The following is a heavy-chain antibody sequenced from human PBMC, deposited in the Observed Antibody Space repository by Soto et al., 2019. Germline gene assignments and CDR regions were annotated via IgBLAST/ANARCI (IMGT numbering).Heavy chain of an antibody. J-gene: IGHJ4*02. Sequence: ASVKVSCKASGYTYTSYYMHWVRQAPGQRLEWMGWINAGNGNTKYSQKFQGGVTITRDTSASTAYMELSSLRSEDTAVYYCARAVGGPTSNLDYWGQGTLVTVSS. CDR2: INAGNGNT. V-gene: IGHV1-3*01. CDR3: ARAVGGPTSNLDY. CDR1: GYTYTSYY. D-gene: IGHD3-16*01.